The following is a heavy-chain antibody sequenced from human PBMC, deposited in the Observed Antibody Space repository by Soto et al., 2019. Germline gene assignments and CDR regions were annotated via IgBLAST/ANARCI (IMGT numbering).Heavy chain of an antibody. J-gene: IGHJ4*02. CDR1: GYSLSTYW. CDR3: ATLPYYDSTSAFDF. V-gene: IGHV5-51*01. Sequence: RGESLKISCKGSGYSLSTYWIGWVRQMPGKGLEWMGIIYPPDSDTKYSPSFQGQVTISADRSIGTVYLQWGSLKASDTALYFCATLPYYDSTSAFDFWGQGTLVTVSS. D-gene: IGHD3-22*01. CDR2: IYPPDSDT.